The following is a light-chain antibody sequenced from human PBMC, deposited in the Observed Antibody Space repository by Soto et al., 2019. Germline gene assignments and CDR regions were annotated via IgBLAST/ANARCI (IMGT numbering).Light chain of an antibody. CDR1: QSVSSSY. CDR3: QQYGSSGT. J-gene: IGKJ1*01. Sequence: EVVLTQSPATLSVSPGERATLSCRASQSVSSSYLAWYQQNPGQAPRLLIYGASNRATGSPDRCSGSGSGTDFTLTISRLEPEDFAVYYWQQYGSSGTFGQGTKVDI. CDR2: GAS. V-gene: IGKV3-20*01.